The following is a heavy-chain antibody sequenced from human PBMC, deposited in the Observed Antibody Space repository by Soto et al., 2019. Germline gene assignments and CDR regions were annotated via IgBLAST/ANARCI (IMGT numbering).Heavy chain of an antibody. V-gene: IGHV4-39*01. CDR3: ARHLNRTTHFDY. CDR1: GGSISSSSYY. CDR2: IYYSGST. J-gene: IGHJ4*02. D-gene: IGHD1-1*01. Sequence: QLQLQESGPGLVKPSETLSLTCTVSGGSISSSSYYWGWIRQPPGKGLEWIGSIYYSGSTYYNPSLKSRVTISVDTSKNQFSLKLSSVTAADTAVYYCARHLNRTTHFDYWGQGTLVTVSS.